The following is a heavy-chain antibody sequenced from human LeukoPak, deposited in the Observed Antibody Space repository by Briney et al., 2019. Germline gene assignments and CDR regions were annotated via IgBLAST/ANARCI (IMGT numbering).Heavy chain of an antibody. J-gene: IGHJ4*02. CDR2: IYSGGST. CDR3: AREGDYYGSGSYYNPWFDY. V-gene: IGHV3-53*01. Sequence: PGGSLRLSCAASGFTFSSYAMSWVRQAPGKGLEWVSVIYSGGSTYYADSVKGRFTISRDNSKNTLYLQMNSLRAEDTAVYYCAREGDYYGSGSYYNPWFDYWGQGTLVTVSS. CDR1: GFTFSSYA. D-gene: IGHD3-10*01.